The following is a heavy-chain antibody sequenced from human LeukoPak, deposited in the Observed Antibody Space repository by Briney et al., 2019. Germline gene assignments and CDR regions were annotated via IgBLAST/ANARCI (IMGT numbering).Heavy chain of an antibody. CDR2: IYPGDSDT. CDR3: VRFGLTSSLDY. CDR1: GYRLTNNW. D-gene: IGHD6-13*01. J-gene: IGHJ4*02. V-gene: IGHV5-51*01. Sequence: GESLKISCKISGYRLTNNWIGWVRQVPGKGLEWMGLIYPGDSDTRYSPSFQGQVTFSVDATISTAYLQLSGLRASDTAIYYCVRFGLTSSLDYWGQGTLVTVSS.